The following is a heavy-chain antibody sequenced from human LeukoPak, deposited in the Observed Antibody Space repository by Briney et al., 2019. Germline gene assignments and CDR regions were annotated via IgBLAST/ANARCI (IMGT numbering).Heavy chain of an antibody. Sequence: GSLRLSCAASGFTFSSYGMHWVRQAPGKGLEWVAVIWYDGSNKYYADSVKGRFTISRDNSKNTLYLQMNSLRAEDTAVYYCAMWIQVWKFDYWGQGTLVTVSS. CDR2: IWYDGSNK. J-gene: IGHJ4*02. D-gene: IGHD5-18*01. CDR3: AMWIQVWKFDY. CDR1: GFTFSSYG. V-gene: IGHV3-33*01.